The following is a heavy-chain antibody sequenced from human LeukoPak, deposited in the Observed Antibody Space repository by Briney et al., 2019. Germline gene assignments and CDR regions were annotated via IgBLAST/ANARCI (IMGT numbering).Heavy chain of an antibody. CDR3: ARVAVPGTYDY. D-gene: IGHD6-19*01. J-gene: IGHJ4*02. CDR2: ISYDGSNK. Sequence: PGRSLRLSCAASGFTFSSYGMHWVRQAPGKGLEWVAGISYDGSNKCYANSVKGRFTTSRDNSKNTLYLQMGSLRAEDMAVYYCARVAVPGTYDYWGQGTLVTVSS. CDR1: GFTFSSYG. V-gene: IGHV3-30*03.